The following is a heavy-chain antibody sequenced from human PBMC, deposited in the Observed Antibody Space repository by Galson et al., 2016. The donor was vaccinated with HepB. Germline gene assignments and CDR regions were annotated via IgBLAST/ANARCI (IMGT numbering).Heavy chain of an antibody. Sequence: SLRLSCAASGFTFSSCGMHWVRQAPGKGLEWLALIWYDGSNDYYADSVKSRFTISRDNSKYTLYLQLNSLRAEDTAVYYCAREHPGIAAAILDYWGQGTLVTVST. CDR1: GFTFSSCG. V-gene: IGHV3-33*01. CDR2: IWYDGSND. D-gene: IGHD6-25*01. CDR3: AREHPGIAAAILDY. J-gene: IGHJ4*02.